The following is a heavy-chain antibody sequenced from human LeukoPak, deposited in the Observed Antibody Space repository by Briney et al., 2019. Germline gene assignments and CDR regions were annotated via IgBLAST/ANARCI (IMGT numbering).Heavy chain of an antibody. CDR2: LSGSGDTT. D-gene: IGHD3-3*01. Sequence: GGSLRLSCAASGFSLSSYAMSWVRQAPGKGLEWVSALSGSGDTTFYADSVRGRFTISRDISENTLYLQMNSLRAEDTAVYFCAKEPHFGVVTSSDYLGQGTLVTVSS. CDR1: GFSLSSYA. CDR3: AKEPHFGVVTSSDY. V-gene: IGHV3-23*01. J-gene: IGHJ4*02.